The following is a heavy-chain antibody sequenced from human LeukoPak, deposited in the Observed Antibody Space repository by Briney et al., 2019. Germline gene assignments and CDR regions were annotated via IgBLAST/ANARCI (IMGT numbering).Heavy chain of an antibody. Sequence: GASVKVSCKASGYTFTGYYMHWVRQAPGQGLEWMGWINPNSGNTGYAQKFQGRVTITRNTSISTAYMELSSLRSEDTAVYYCARVLTAGAFGVVIIRYYDYWGQGTLVTVSS. CDR1: GYTFTGYY. CDR3: ARVLTAGAFGVVIIRYYDY. V-gene: IGHV1-8*03. J-gene: IGHJ4*02. CDR2: INPNSGNT. D-gene: IGHD3-3*01.